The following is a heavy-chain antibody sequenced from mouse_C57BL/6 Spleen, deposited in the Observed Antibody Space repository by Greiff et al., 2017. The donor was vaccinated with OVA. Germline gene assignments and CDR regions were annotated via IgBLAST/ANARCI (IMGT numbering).Heavy chain of an antibody. CDR1: GYTFTSYG. Sequence: VKLMESGAELARPGASVKLSCKASGYTFTSYGISWVKQRTGQGLEWIGEIYPRSGNTYYNEKFKGKATLTADKSSSTAYMELRSLTSEDSAVYFCAPLGSLDYWGQGTTLTVSS. J-gene: IGHJ2*01. V-gene: IGHV1-81*01. CDR3: APLGSLDY. CDR2: IYPRSGNT. D-gene: IGHD4-1*01.